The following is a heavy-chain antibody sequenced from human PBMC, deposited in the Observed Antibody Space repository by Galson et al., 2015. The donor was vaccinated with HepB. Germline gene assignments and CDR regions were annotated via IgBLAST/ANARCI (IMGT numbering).Heavy chain of an antibody. Sequence: SLRLSCAASGFTFSSYWMNWVRQAPGKGLEWVANIKQDGSEKYYVDSVKGRFTISRDNAKNSLYLQMNSLRAEDTAVYYCASLLLWFDTGMDVWGQGTTVTVSS. CDR1: GFTFSSYW. J-gene: IGHJ6*02. CDR2: IKQDGSEK. CDR3: ASLLLWFDTGMDV. V-gene: IGHV3-7*01. D-gene: IGHD3-10*01.